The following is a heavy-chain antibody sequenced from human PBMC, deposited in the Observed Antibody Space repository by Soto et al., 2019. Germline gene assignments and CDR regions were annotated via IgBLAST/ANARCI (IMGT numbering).Heavy chain of an antibody. Sequence: EVQLLASGGGLVQPGGSLRLSCAASGFTFSSSAMNWVRQAPGKGLEWVSAISGSGGSTYYADSVKGRFTISRDSSKNTLYLQMNSLRAEDTAVYYCAKGNSWSPALVLDIWGQGTMVTVSS. CDR3: AKGNSWSPALVLDI. CDR1: GFTFSSSA. D-gene: IGHD1-7*01. J-gene: IGHJ3*02. CDR2: ISGSGGST. V-gene: IGHV3-23*01.